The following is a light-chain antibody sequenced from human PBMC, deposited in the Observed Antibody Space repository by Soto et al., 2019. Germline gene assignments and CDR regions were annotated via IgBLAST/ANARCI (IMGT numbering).Light chain of an antibody. CDR1: QSFSSK. CDR3: QQYNNWPRT. Sequence: EIVMTQSPATLSVSPGERATLSCRASQSFSSKLAWYQQKPGQAPRLLIYGASTRATGIPARFSGSGSGTEFALTISSLQSEDFAIYYCQQYNNWPRTFGLGTKVEIK. V-gene: IGKV3-15*01. J-gene: IGKJ1*01. CDR2: GAS.